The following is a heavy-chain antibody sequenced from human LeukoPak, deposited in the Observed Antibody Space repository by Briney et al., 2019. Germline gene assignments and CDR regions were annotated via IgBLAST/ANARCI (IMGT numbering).Heavy chain of an antibody. D-gene: IGHD6-19*01. CDR2: VTGSGGGT. Sequence: PGGSLRLSCAASGFTFSNYAMTWVRQAPGKGLEWVSAVTGSGGGTFYADSVKGRFTISRDNSKNTLYLQMNSLRAEDTAVYYCAWEEQWLVPGIWGQGTMVTVSS. CDR3: AWEEQWLVPGI. J-gene: IGHJ3*02. V-gene: IGHV3-23*01. CDR1: GFTFSNYA.